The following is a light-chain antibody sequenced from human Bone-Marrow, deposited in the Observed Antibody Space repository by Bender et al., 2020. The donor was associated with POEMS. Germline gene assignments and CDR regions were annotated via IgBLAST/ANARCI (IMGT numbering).Light chain of an antibody. V-gene: IGLV3-21*03. CDR3: QVWDSDTDHVV. J-gene: IGLJ2*01. CDR1: NIGSQS. Sequence: SHVLTQPPSVSVAPGKTARITCGGNNIGSQSVHWYQQKPGQAPVLVVLDDSDRPSGIPERFSGSNSGNTATLTISRVEAGDEADYYCQVWDSDTDHVVFGGGTQLAVL. CDR2: DDS.